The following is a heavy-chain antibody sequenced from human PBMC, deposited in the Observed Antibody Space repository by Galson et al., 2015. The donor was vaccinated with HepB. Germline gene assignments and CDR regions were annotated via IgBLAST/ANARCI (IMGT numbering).Heavy chain of an antibody. J-gene: IGHJ4*02. CDR2: IYSGGST. CDR3: ARGITGTT. CDR1: GFTVSSNY. Sequence: SLRLSCAASGFTVSSNYMSWVRQAPGKGLEWVSVIYSGGSTYYADTVKGRFSIIRDNSKNKLYLQVNSLRAEDTAAYYCARGITGTTWGQGTLVTVSS. V-gene: IGHV3-53*01. D-gene: IGHD1-7*01.